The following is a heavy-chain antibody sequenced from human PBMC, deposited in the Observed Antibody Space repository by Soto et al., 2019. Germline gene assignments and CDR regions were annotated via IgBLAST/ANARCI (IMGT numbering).Heavy chain of an antibody. Sequence: QVQLVQSGAEVKKPGASVKVSCKPPGYTFPSYGISWVRQAPGQGLEWMGWISAYNGNTNYAQKLQGRVTMTTDTSTSTAYMELRSLRSDDTAVYYCARPYIAVAAPGGWFDPWGQGTLFTVSS. CDR2: ISAYNGNT. CDR1: GYTFPSYG. V-gene: IGHV1-18*01. D-gene: IGHD6-19*01. J-gene: IGHJ5*02. CDR3: ARPYIAVAAPGGWFDP.